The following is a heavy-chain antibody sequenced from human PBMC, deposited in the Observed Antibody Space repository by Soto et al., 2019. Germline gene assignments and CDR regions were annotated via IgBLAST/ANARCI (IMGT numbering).Heavy chain of an antibody. J-gene: IGHJ6*01. CDR1: GYSFTIYW. V-gene: IGHV5-51*01. Sequence: GESLKVSWKGSGYSFTIYWIVWVRQMPGKGLEWMGIIYPGDSDTSYSPSFQAQVTISAAKSISTAYLQWSSLKDSDTAMYYSARQGIAGCGSYYYGKAVWRQGTAV. CDR3: ARQGIAGCGSYYYGKAV. D-gene: IGHD6-13*01. CDR2: IYPGDSDT.